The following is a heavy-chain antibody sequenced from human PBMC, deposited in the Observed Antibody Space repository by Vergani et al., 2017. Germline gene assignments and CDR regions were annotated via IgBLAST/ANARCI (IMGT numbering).Heavy chain of an antibody. Sequence: QVQLQQWGAGVVKPSGTLSLTCAVFGESFSSFYWSWIRQPPGKGLEWIGYIYYSGSTYYNPSLKSRVTISVDTSKNQFSLKLSSVTAADTAVYYCARGGYGSGRDYYYYGMDVWGQGTTVTVSS. D-gene: IGHD3-10*01. CDR3: ARGGYGSGRDYYYYGMDV. CDR2: IYYSGST. CDR1: GESFSSFY. J-gene: IGHJ6*02. V-gene: IGHV4-30-4*08.